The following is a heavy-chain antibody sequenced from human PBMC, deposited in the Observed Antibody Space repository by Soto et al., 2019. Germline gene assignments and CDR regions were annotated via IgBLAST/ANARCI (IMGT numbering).Heavy chain of an antibody. Sequence: QVHLAESGGGVVQPGRSLRLSCAASGFTFSSYGMHWVRQAPGKGLEWVAVVSYDGTNQFYRDSVKGRFTVSRDNAKNTLYLQMNSLRAEDTALYYCTNGSVYYYDSSGYHDYWGQGTLVTVSS. CDR1: GFTFSSYG. CDR2: VSYDGTNQ. CDR3: TNGSVYYYDSSGYHDY. J-gene: IGHJ4*02. V-gene: IGHV3-30*18. D-gene: IGHD3-22*01.